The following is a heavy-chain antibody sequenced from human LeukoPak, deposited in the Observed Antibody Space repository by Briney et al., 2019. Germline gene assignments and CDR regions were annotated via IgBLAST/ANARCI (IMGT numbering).Heavy chain of an antibody. D-gene: IGHD3-3*01. CDR2: INSDGSST. CDR3: ARESLGDFWSGSQSSDY. V-gene: IGHV3-74*01. Sequence: PGGSLRLSCAASGFTFSSYWMHWVRQAPGKGLVWVSRINSDGSSTNCADSVKGRFTISRDNAQNTLYLQMNSLRAEDTAVYYCARESLGDFWSGSQSSDYWGQGTLVTVSS. J-gene: IGHJ4*02. CDR1: GFTFSSYW.